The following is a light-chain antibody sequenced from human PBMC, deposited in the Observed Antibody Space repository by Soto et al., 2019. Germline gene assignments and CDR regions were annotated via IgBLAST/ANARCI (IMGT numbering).Light chain of an antibody. J-gene: IGKJ5*01. CDR2: FGS. CDR1: QSLLYNNTYNY. V-gene: IGKV2-28*01. Sequence: EIVMTQSPLTLPVTAGEPASISFRSSQSLLYNNTYNYLDWYVQKPGQSPQLLIYFGSNRAPGVPDRFSGSGSGTDFTLKISRVEAEDVGAYYCMQGLQTPYTFGQGTRLEI. CDR3: MQGLQTPYT.